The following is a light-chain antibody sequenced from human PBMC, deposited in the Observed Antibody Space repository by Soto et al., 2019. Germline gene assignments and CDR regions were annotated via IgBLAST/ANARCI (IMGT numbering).Light chain of an antibody. CDR3: CSYAGSRTWV. V-gene: IGLV2-23*02. J-gene: IGLJ3*02. Sequence: QSVPIQPASVSGSPGQSITISCTGSSSDVGIFNLVSWYQQYPGKAPKLVLYEVSKWPSGISHRFSGSKSGNTASLTISGLKAEDEADYYCCSYAGSRTWVFGGGTKLTVL. CDR2: EVS. CDR1: SSDVGIFNL.